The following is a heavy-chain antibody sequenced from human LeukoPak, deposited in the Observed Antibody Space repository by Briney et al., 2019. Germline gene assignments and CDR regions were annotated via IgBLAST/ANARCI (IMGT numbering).Heavy chain of an antibody. D-gene: IGHD3-22*01. J-gene: IGHJ4*02. CDR2: MYYSGST. V-gene: IGHV4-39*01. CDR3: ARQYYDSSGYYPWYFDY. CDR1: GGCFTSSTYY. Sequence: KPSETLSLTCTVPGGCFTSSTYYWGWIRQPPGKRLEWFGSMYYSGSTYYNQSLKSRLIISVDTSTNQFSLKLTSVTAADTAMYYCARQYYDSSGYYPWYFDYWGQGTLVTVSS.